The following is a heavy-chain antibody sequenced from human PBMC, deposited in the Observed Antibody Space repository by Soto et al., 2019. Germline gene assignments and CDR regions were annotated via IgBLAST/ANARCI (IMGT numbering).Heavy chain of an antibody. CDR1: EYTFTSYA. CDR2: LNSGNGNT. J-gene: IGHJ6*02. D-gene: IGHD1-26*01. Sequence: QVQLVQSGAEVKKPGASVKVSCKASEYTFTSYATHWVRQAPRHTLEWMGWLNSGNGNTKYSQKFQGRVTITRDTYASTASMELRSLRSEDTAAYYCAGEELNDEDDDMDVWGQGTTVIVS. V-gene: IGHV1-3*01. CDR3: AGEELNDEDDDMDV.